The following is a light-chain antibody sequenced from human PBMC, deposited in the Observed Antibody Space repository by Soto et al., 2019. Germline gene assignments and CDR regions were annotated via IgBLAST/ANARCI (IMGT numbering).Light chain of an antibody. CDR1: QSVSSY. J-gene: IGKJ4*01. CDR2: DAS. CDR3: QQRTNWPSLA. Sequence: EIVLTQSPATLSLSPGERATLSCRASQSVSSYLACYQQKPGQAPRLLMYDASNRATGIPARFSGSWSGTDFTLTISSLAPEDFAVYCCQQRTNWPSLAFGGGTKVEIK. V-gene: IGKV3-11*01.